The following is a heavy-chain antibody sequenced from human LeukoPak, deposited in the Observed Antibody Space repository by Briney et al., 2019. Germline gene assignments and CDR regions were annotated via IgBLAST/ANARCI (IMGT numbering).Heavy chain of an antibody. V-gene: IGHV4-31*03. CDR1: GGSISSGGYY. J-gene: IGHJ4*02. Sequence: SETLSLTCTVSGGSISSGGYYWSWIRQHPGKGLEWIGYIYYSGSTYYNPSLKSRVTISVDTSKNQFTLKLSSVTAAGTAVYYCARGPSGFEFDYWGQGTLVTVSS. CDR3: ARGPSGFEFDY. D-gene: IGHD2-15*01. CDR2: IYYSGST.